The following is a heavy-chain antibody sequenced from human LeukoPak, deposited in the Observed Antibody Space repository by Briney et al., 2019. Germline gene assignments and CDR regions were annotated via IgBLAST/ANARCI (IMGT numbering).Heavy chain of an antibody. Sequence: SETLSLTCTVSGGSISSYYWSWIRQPAGKGLEWIGRIYTGGSTNYNPSLKSRVTMSVDTSKNQFPLKLSSVTAADTAVYYCARDLSYDFWSGYSDWFDPWGQGTLVTVSS. V-gene: IGHV4-4*07. CDR2: IYTGGST. J-gene: IGHJ5*02. D-gene: IGHD3-3*01. CDR3: ARDLSYDFWSGYSDWFDP. CDR1: GGSISSYY.